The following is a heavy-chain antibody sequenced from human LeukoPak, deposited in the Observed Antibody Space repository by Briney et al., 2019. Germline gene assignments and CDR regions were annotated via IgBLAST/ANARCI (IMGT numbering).Heavy chain of an antibody. J-gene: IGHJ4*02. Sequence: GGSLRLSCAASGFTFSSYAMHWVRQAPGKGLEWVAVISYDGSNKYYADSVKGRFTISRDNSKNTLYLQMNSLRAEDTALYYCARIGYSSSSIDYWGQGTLVTVSS. D-gene: IGHD6-13*01. V-gene: IGHV3-30-3*01. CDR1: GFTFSSYA. CDR3: ARIGYSSSSIDY. CDR2: ISYDGSNK.